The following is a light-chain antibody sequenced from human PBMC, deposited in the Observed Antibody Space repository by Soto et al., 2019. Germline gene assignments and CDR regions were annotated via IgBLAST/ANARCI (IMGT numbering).Light chain of an antibody. Sequence: DIQMTQSPSSLSASVGDRVTITCRASQSISSYLNWYQQKPGKAPKHLIYAASSLQSGVPSRFSGSGSGTDFTLTISSLQPEDFATYYCQQSCSTAVTFGQGTRLEIK. V-gene: IGKV1-39*01. CDR1: QSISSY. J-gene: IGKJ5*01. CDR2: AAS. CDR3: QQSCSTAVT.